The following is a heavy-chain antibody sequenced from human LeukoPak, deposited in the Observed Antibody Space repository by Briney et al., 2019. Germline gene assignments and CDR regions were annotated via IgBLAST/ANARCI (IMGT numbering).Heavy chain of an antibody. D-gene: IGHD3-10*01. V-gene: IGHV3-23*01. CDR1: GFTFDNYG. J-gene: IGHJ4*02. CDR3: TKAPRAVVPGFFDY. CDR2: ISGSGATT. Sequence: GGSLRLSCAASGFTFDNYGMSWVRQAPGKGLEWVSAISGSGATTYYTDSVKGRFTISRDNSKNTLYLQMNSLRAEDTAVYFCTKAPRAVVPGFFDYWGQGTLITVSP.